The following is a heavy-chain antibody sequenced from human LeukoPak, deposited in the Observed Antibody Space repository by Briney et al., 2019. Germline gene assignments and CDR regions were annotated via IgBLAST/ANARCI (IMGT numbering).Heavy chain of an antibody. CDR1: GFTFSNYA. D-gene: IGHD2-15*01. Sequence: GASLRLSCAASGFTFSNYAMSWVRQAPGKGLEWVSTISGSGDSSYYVDSVKGRFTISRDSSKSTLYLQMNSLRAEDTAIYYCAKGRCTDGRCSGFDCWGQGTLVTVSS. CDR3: AKGRCTDGRCSGFDC. CDR2: ISGSGDSS. V-gene: IGHV3-23*01. J-gene: IGHJ4*02.